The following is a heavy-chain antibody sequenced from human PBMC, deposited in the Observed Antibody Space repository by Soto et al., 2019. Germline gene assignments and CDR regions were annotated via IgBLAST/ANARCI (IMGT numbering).Heavy chain of an antibody. CDR1: GDAFTGYY. V-gene: IGHV1-2*04. CDR2: INPNSGGT. J-gene: IGHJ3*02. D-gene: IGHD3-10*01. Sequence: ASVKVSCKACGDAFTGYYMHWVRQAPGQGLEWMGWINPNSGGTNYAQKFQGWVTMTRDTSISTAYMELSRLRSDDTAVYYCARGRIGDSFFAIWGQGTTVPXSS. CDR3: ARGRIGDSFFAI.